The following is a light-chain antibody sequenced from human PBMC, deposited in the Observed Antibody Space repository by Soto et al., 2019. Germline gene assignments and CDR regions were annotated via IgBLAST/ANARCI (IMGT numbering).Light chain of an antibody. V-gene: IGKV3-20*01. CDR3: QQYNSYPLT. Sequence: EIVLTQSPATLSLSPGERATLSCIASQTVSSDYLAWYQQKPGQAPRLLIYGVSTRATGFPDRFSGSGSGTDFTLTISSLQPDDFATYYCQQYNSYPLTFGPGTKVDIK. CDR1: QTVSSDY. CDR2: GVS. J-gene: IGKJ3*01.